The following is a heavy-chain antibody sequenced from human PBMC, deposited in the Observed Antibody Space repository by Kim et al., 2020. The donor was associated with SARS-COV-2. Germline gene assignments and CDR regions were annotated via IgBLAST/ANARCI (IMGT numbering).Heavy chain of an antibody. V-gene: IGHV4-38-2*02. CDR1: GYSISSGYY. Sequence: SETLSLTCTVSGYSISSGYYWGWIRQPPGKGLEWIGSIYHSGSTYYNPSLKSRVTISVDTSKNQFSLKLSSVTAADTAVYYCARTPGGYSGYDFEDWYFDLWGRGTLVTVSS. D-gene: IGHD5-12*01. J-gene: IGHJ2*01. CDR3: ARTPGGYSGYDFEDWYFDL. CDR2: IYHSGST.